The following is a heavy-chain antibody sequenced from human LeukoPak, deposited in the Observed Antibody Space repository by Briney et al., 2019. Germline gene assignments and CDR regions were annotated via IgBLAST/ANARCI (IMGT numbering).Heavy chain of an antibody. J-gene: IGHJ6*02. CDR2: ICSSSSYI. V-gene: IGHV3-21*01. CDR1: GFTFSSYS. D-gene: IGHD3-22*01. Sequence: WGSLRLSCAASGFTFSSYSMNWVRQAPGKGLEWVSSICSSSSYIYYADSVKGRFTISRDNAKNSLYLQMNSLRVEDTAVYYCARPLYDSSGYYYVPPWYYGMDVWGQGATVTVSS. CDR3: ARPLYDSSGYYYVPPWYYGMDV.